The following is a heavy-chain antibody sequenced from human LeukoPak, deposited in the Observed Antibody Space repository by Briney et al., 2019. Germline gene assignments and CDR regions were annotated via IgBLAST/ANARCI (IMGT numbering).Heavy chain of an antibody. V-gene: IGHV3-53*01. CDR1: GFTVSTDH. CDR3: ARVWELSFDY. Sequence: GGSLRLSCAASGFTVSTDHMSWVRQASGKGLEWVSVIYAGGSTYYADSVRGRFTISRDNFKNTVFLQMNSLRVEDTAVYYCARVWELSFDYWGQGTLVTVSS. D-gene: IGHD1-26*01. CDR2: IYAGGST. J-gene: IGHJ4*02.